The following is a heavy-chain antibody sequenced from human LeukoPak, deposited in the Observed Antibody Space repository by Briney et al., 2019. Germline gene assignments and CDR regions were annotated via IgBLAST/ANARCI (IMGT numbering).Heavy chain of an antibody. CDR3: ARAYSSGYFYFDY. CDR2: ISYDGSNK. D-gene: IGHD3-22*01. Sequence: GGSLRLSCAASGFTFSSYGMHWVRQAPGKGLEWVAVISYDGSNKYYADSVKGRFTISRDNSKNTLYLRMNSLRAEDTAVYYCARAYSSGYFYFDYWGQGTLVTVSS. V-gene: IGHV3-30*03. J-gene: IGHJ4*02. CDR1: GFTFSSYG.